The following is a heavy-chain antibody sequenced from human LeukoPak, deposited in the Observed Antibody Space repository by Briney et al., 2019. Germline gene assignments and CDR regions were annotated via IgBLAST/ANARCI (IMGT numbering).Heavy chain of an antibody. V-gene: IGHV1-2*02. J-gene: IGHJ4*02. Sequence: ASVKVSCKASGYTFTGYYMHWPRQAPGQGPEWMGWSNANSGGTNYAQKFQGRVTMTRDTSISTAYMELSGLRSDDTAVYYCTRAEIAGPDFDHWGQGTLVTVSS. D-gene: IGHD1-14*01. CDR1: GYTFTGYY. CDR3: TRAEIAGPDFDH. CDR2: SNANSGGT.